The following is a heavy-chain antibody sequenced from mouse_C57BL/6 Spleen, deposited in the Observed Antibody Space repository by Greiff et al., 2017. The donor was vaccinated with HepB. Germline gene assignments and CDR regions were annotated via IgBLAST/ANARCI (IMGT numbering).Heavy chain of an antibody. CDR1: GYSITSGYY. CDR2: ISYDGSN. Sequence: EVQLQESGPGLVKPSQSLSLTCSVTGYSITSGYYWNWIRQFPGNKLEWMGYISYDGSNNYNPSLKNRISITRDTSKNQFFLKLNSVTTEDTATYYCARGGWIYYGNYGYFDVWGTGTTVTVSS. CDR3: ARGGWIYYGNYGYFDV. J-gene: IGHJ1*03. D-gene: IGHD2-1*01. V-gene: IGHV3-6*01.